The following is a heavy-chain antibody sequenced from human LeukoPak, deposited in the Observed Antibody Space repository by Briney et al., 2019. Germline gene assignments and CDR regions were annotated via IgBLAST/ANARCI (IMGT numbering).Heavy chain of an antibody. V-gene: IGHV1-2*02. CDR1: GYTFTGYF. CDR2: IDPNSGGT. J-gene: IGHJ4*02. D-gene: IGHD1-26*01. CDR3: ARVKVAGSFGLDLGH. Sequence: ASVKVSCKASGYTFTGYFMHWVRQAPGQGLEWMGWIDPNSGGTNYAQNFRGRVTMTSDTSISTAYMELNRLTSDDTTVYYCARVKVAGSFGLDLGHWGQGTLVTVSS.